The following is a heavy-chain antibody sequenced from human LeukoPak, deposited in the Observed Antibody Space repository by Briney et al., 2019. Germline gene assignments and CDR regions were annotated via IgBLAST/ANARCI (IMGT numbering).Heavy chain of an antibody. V-gene: IGHV1-46*01. D-gene: IGHD1-14*01. Sequence: ASVKVSCKASAYSFTTPYIHWVRQAPGQGLEWMGKINPSGGSTNYAQKFQGRVIMTGDTSTSTVYMELSSLRSEDTAFYYCARFSTYRSYCGQGTLVTVSS. CDR1: AYSFTTPY. CDR2: INPSGGST. CDR3: ARFSTYRSY. J-gene: IGHJ4*02.